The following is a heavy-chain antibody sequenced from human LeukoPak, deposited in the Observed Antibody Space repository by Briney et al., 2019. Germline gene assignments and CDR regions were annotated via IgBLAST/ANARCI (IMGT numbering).Heavy chain of an antibody. V-gene: IGHV3-7*01. D-gene: IGHD2-2*01. CDR2: VKKDASEK. J-gene: IGHJ4*02. CDR1: GFTFSNNW. CDR3: AREVGYCSSTSCYGLFDY. Sequence: PGGSLRLSCAASGFTFSNNWMTWVRQAPGKGLEWVATVKKDASEKYYVDSVKGRFTISRDNSKNTLYLQMNSLRAEDTAVYYCAREVGYCSSTSCYGLFDYWGQGTLVTVSS.